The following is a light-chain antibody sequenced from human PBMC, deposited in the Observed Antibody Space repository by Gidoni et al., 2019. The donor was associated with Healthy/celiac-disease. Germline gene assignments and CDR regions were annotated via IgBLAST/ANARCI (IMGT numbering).Light chain of an antibody. CDR2: DAS. Sequence: EIVLTHFQAILSLPQGERATLSCRASQSVSNYLAWYHQKPDQPPKLLIYDASNMAPGIPARFSGSGSGTDFTLIISSLEPEDFAVYYCQHSSNWPLTFGGGTKVEMK. CDR1: QSVSNY. CDR3: QHSSNWPLT. J-gene: IGKJ4*02. V-gene: IGKV3-11*01.